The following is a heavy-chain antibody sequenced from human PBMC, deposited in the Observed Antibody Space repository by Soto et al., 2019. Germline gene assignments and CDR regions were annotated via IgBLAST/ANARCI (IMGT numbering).Heavy chain of an antibody. V-gene: IGHV1-3*01. CDR3: ARHVLLPAPMIDY. J-gene: IGHJ4*02. Sequence: ASVKVSCKASGYTFTSYAMHWVRQAPGQRLEWMGWINAGNGNTKYSQKFQGRVTFTRDTSASTAYMELSSLSSEDTAIYYCARHVLLPAPMIDYRAQRALVTVSS. CDR1: GYTFTSYA. CDR2: INAGNGNT. D-gene: IGHD2-2*01.